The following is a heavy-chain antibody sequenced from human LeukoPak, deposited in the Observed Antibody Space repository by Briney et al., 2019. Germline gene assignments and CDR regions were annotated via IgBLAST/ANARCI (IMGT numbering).Heavy chain of an antibody. J-gene: IGHJ3*02. V-gene: IGHV4-38-2*01. CDR3: ARALTDGAFDI. Sequence: KSSETLSLTCAVSGYSISSGYYWGWIRQPPGKGLEWIGSIYHSGSTYYNPSLKSRVTISVDTSKNQFSLKLSSVTAADTAVYYCARALTDGAFDIWGQGTMVTVSS. CDR1: GYSISSGYY. CDR2: IYHSGST. D-gene: IGHD2-8*02.